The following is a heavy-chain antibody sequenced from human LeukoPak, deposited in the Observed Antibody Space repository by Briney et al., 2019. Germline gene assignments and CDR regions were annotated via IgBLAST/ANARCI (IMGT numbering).Heavy chain of an antibody. CDR2: YGGGST. D-gene: IGHD1-26*01. J-gene: IGHJ3*02. Sequence: YGGGSTNYADSVKGRFTISRDNSKNTLYLQMNSLRAEDTAVYYCARDYSGSYQRAFDIWGQGTMVTVSS. V-gene: IGHV3-53*05. CDR3: ARDYSGSYQRAFDI.